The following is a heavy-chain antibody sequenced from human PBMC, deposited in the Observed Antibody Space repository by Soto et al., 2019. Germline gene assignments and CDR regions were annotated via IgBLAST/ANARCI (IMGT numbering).Heavy chain of an antibody. CDR3: AKGDNLGPKTGYAFDP. Sequence: QTRSLNCAITGDSVSINSAGWSWIRQSPSRGLEWLGRTYFRSKWYNDYAVSVKSRIIINPDTSNNQFSLQLNSVTPEDTAVYFCAKGDNLGPKTGYAFDPWGQGTMVPVSS. D-gene: IGHD5-12*01. CDR1: GDSVSINSAG. V-gene: IGHV6-1*01. J-gene: IGHJ5*02. CDR2: TYFRSKWYN.